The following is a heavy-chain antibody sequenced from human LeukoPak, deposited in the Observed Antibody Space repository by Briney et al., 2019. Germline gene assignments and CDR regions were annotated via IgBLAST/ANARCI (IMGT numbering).Heavy chain of an antibody. CDR1: GFTFSSYW. CDR2: IKQDGSEK. D-gene: IGHD3-3*01. J-gene: IGHJ4*02. CDR3: ARLGYDFWPRDFDY. V-gene: IGHV3-7*01. Sequence: GGSLRLSCAASGFTFSSYWMSWVRQAPWKGREWVANIKQDGSEKYYVDSVKGRFTISRDNAKNSLYLQMNSLRAEDTAVYYCARLGYDFWPRDFDYWGQGTLVTVSS.